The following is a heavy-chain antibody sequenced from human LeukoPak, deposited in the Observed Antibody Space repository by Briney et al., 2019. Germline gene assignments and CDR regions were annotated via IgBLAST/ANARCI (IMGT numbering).Heavy chain of an antibody. D-gene: IGHD1-1*01. CDR1: GGSFSGYY. J-gene: IGHJ3*01. V-gene: IGHV4-34*01. CDR3: ATYRTGDRYAFTV. Sequence: SETLSLTCAVYGGSFSGYYWSWIRQPPGKGLEWIGEINHSGSTNYNPSLKSRLTISVDTSRNHFSLRLASVTASDTAVYYCATYRTGDRYAFTVWGQGTMVTVSS. CDR2: INHSGST.